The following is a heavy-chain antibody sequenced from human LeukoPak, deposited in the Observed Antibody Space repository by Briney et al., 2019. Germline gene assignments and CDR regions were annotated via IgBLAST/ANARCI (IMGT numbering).Heavy chain of an antibody. CDR1: GFTFSNYV. CDR2: ISGSGGNT. Sequence: GGSLRLSCAASGFTFSNYVMSWVRQAPGKGLEWVSSISGSGGNTYYADSMKGRFTISRDNSKNTLYLQMNSLRAEDTAVYYCAKVPITVTRNFDYWGQGTLVTVSS. CDR3: AKVPITVTRNFDY. D-gene: IGHD4-17*01. J-gene: IGHJ4*02. V-gene: IGHV3-23*01.